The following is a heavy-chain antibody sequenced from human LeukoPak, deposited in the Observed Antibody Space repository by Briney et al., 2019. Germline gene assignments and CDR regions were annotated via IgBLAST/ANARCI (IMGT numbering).Heavy chain of an antibody. CDR2: IYYSGST. D-gene: IGHD3-22*01. J-gene: IGHJ4*02. CDR1: GGSISSNTYY. Sequence: TSSETLSLTCAVSGGSISSNTYYWTWIRQPPGKGLEWIGSIYYSGSTYYNPSLKSRVTISVDTSKNQFSLRLSSVTAADTAMYYCARDWYYDSGGYPRVDYWGQGTLVTVSS. V-gene: IGHV4-39*07. CDR3: ARDWYYDSGGYPRVDY.